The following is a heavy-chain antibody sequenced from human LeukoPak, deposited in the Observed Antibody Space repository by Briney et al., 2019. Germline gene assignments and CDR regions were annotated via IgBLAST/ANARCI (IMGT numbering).Heavy chain of an antibody. D-gene: IGHD6-19*01. CDR3: ARGRTRTRIAVAGTFDY. V-gene: IGHV3-48*03. CDR2: ISSSGSTI. Sequence: GGSLRLSCAASGFTFSSYEMNWVRQAPGKGLEWVSYISSSGSTIYYADSVKGRFTISRDNAKNSLYLQMNSLRAEDTAVYYCARGRTRTRIAVAGTFDYWGQGTLVTVSS. CDR1: GFTFSSYE. J-gene: IGHJ4*02.